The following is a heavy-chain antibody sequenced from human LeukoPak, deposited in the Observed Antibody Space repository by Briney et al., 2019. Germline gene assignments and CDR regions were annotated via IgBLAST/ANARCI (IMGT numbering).Heavy chain of an antibody. CDR1: GGSFSGYY. CDR3: ARGRDWFDP. J-gene: IGHJ5*02. V-gene: IGHV4-34*01. CDR2: INHSGST. Sequence: PSETLSLTCAVYGGSFSGYYWSWIRQPPGKGLEWIGEINHSGSTNYNPSLKSRVTISVDTSKNQFSLKLTSVTAADTAVYYCARGRDWFDPWGQGTLVTVSS.